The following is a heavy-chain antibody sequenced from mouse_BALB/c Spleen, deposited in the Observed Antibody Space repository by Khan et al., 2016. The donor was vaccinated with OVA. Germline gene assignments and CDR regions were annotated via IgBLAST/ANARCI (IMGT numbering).Heavy chain of an antibody. CDR2: IFPGTGTT. J-gene: IGHJ3*01. CDR3: ARGYFGNYEFVY. Sequence: QVQLQQSGAELVKPGASVKLSCKTSGYTFTSYWIQWVKQRPGQGLGWIGQIFPGTGTTYYNENFKGKATLTVDTSSSTAHMQLSSLTSEDSAVYFCARGYFGNYEFVYWGQGTLVTVSP. V-gene: IGHV1S132*01. D-gene: IGHD2-1*01. CDR1: GYTFTSYW.